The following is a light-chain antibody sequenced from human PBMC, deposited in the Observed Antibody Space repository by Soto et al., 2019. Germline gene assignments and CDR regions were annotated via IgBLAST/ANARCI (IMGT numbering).Light chain of an antibody. CDR3: QHYYSYTQTT. J-gene: IGKJ2*01. V-gene: IGKV1-8*01. CDR1: QGISSY. CDR2: AAS. Sequence: AIRMTQSPSSFSASTGDRVTITCRASQGISSYLAWYQQKPGKAPKLLIYAASTLQSGVPSRFSGSGSGTDFTLTISCLQSEDFATYYTQHYYSYTQTTLGQGTKLEI.